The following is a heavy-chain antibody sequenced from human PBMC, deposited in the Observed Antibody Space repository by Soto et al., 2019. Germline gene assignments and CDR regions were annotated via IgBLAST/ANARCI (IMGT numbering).Heavy chain of an antibody. CDR3: ARVFSDSSSFFDP. J-gene: IGHJ5*02. V-gene: IGHV4-31*03. CDR2: IYYSGNT. Sequence: SETLSLTCTVSGGSISSGGYYWNWIRQHPGKGLEWIGYIYYSGNTYYNPSLKSRLTISLDTSKNQFSLKLSAVTAADTAVYYCARVFSDSSSFFDPWGQGTLVTVSS. D-gene: IGHD6-13*01. CDR1: GGSISSGGYY.